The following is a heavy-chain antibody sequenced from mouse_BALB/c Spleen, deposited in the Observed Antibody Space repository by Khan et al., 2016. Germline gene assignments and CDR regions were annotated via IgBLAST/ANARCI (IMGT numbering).Heavy chain of an antibody. J-gene: IGHJ4*01. CDR2: IHYSGST. Sequence: EVRLQESGPDLVKPSQSLSLTCTVTGYSITSGYSWHWIRQFPGNKLEWMGYIHYSGSTNYNPSLKSRISITRDTSKNQFFLQLNSVTTEDIASYYCARWNGYYAMDYWGQGTSVTVSS. V-gene: IGHV3-1*02. CDR1: GYSITSGYS. CDR3: ARWNGYYAMDY.